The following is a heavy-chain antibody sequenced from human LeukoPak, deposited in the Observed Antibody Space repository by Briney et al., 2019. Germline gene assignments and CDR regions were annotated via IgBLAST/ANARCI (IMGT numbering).Heavy chain of an antibody. Sequence: GASVKVSCKASGYTFTSYGISWVRQAPGQGLEWMGWISAYNGNTNYAQKLQGRVTMTTDTSTSTAYMELRSLRSDDTAVYYCARDYSSSWYGTDYYYYGMDVWGQGTTATVSS. CDR2: ISAYNGNT. J-gene: IGHJ6*02. D-gene: IGHD6-13*01. V-gene: IGHV1-18*01. CDR1: GYTFTSYG. CDR3: ARDYSSSWYGTDYYYYGMDV.